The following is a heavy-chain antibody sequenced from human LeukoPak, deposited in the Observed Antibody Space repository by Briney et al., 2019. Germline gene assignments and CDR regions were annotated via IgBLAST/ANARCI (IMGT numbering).Heavy chain of an antibody. D-gene: IGHD2-2*01. V-gene: IGHV4-39*01. CDR3: ARQGNDCSSTSCYEDYYYYMDV. J-gene: IGHJ6*03. Sequence: SETLSLTCTVCGGSISSSSYYWGWIRQPPGKGREWIGSIYYSGRTYYNPSLKSRVTISVDTSKNHFSLKLSSVTAADTAVYYCARQGNDCSSTSCYEDYYYYMDVWGKGTTVTVSS. CDR2: IYYSGRT. CDR1: GGSISSSSYY.